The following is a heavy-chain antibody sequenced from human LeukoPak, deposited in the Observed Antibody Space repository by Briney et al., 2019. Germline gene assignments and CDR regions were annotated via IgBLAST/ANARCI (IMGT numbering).Heavy chain of an antibody. Sequence: GGSLRLSCAASGFTFSSYWMNWVRHAPGKGLVWVSRIASDGSSTTYADSVKGRFSISRDSAKNTLYLQMNGLRVEDTAVYYCARGRPHGNDYWGQGTLVTVSS. CDR3: ARGRPHGNDY. V-gene: IGHV3-74*01. J-gene: IGHJ4*02. D-gene: IGHD4-23*01. CDR1: GFTFSSYW. CDR2: IASDGSST.